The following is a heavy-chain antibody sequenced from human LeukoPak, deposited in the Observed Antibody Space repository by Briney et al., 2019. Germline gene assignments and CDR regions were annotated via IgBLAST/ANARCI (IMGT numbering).Heavy chain of an antibody. V-gene: IGHV3-23*01. J-gene: IGHJ4*02. D-gene: IGHD4-17*01. CDR2: ISDTVRDT. CDR3: AKDNYGGIFAS. CDR1: GFTFSAYG. Sequence: GGSLRLSCAASGFTFSAYGMSWVRQAPGKALEWVSHISDTVRDTWYANSVKGRFIISRDNSRDTVYLQMSSLRPEDTALYFCAKDNYGGIFASWGQGTLVTVSS.